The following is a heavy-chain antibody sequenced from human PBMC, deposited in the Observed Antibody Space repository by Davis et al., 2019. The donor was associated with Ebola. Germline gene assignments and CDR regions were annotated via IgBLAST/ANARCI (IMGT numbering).Heavy chain of an antibody. V-gene: IGHV1-2*02. CDR1: GYPFSLYT. Sequence: ASVKVSCKASGYPFSLYTIHWLRQAPGQGLEWLGWIIPHSGQTNYAQELQGRVTMTRDTSTSTAYMELISLRSDDTALYYCARDPAELGTGYLEYYFDYWGQGTPVAVSS. CDR2: IIPHSGQT. D-gene: IGHD3-9*01. J-gene: IGHJ4*02. CDR3: ARDPAELGTGYLEYYFDY.